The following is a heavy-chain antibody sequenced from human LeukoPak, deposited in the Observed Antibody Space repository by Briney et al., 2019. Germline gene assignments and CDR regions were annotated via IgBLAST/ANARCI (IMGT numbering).Heavy chain of an antibody. D-gene: IGHD3-10*01. CDR2: IYHSGST. CDR1: GGSISSGGYS. V-gene: IGHV4-30-2*01. CDR3: AREKRDYYGSGRRWFDP. Sequence: SETLSLTCAVSGGSISSGGYSWSWIRQPPGKGLEWIGYIYHSGSTYYNPSLKSRVTISVDRSKNQFSLKLSSVTAADTAVYYCAREKRDYYGSGRRWFDPWGQGTLATVSS. J-gene: IGHJ5*02.